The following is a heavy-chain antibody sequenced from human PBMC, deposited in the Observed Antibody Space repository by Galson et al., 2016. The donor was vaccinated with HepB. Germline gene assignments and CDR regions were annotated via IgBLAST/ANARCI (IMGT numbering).Heavy chain of an antibody. CDR2: IIPIFGTA. Sequence: SVKVSCKASGGTFNNYGISWVRQAPGQGLEWMGGIIPIFGTANYTQRFQGRVTITADESTSTVYTELSRLSSEDTAVYFCASNPYYYDYMDVWGKGTTVTVSS. J-gene: IGHJ6*03. CDR1: GGTFNNYG. CDR3: ASNPYYYDYMDV. V-gene: IGHV1-69*13.